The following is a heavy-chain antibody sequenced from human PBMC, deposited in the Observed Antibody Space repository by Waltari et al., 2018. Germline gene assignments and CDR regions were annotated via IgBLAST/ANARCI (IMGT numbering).Heavy chain of an antibody. CDR3: AKGVVAATRLSDYFDY. CDR2: ISGSGGST. CDR1: GFTFSISA. V-gene: IGHV3-23*01. Sequence: EVQLLESGGGLVQPGGSLRLYCAASGFTFSISAIAWIRQAPGKGLEWVSAISGSGGSTYYADSVKGRFTISRDNSKNTLYLQMNSLRAEDTAVYYCAKGVVAATRLSDYFDYWGQGTLVTVSS. D-gene: IGHD2-15*01. J-gene: IGHJ4*02.